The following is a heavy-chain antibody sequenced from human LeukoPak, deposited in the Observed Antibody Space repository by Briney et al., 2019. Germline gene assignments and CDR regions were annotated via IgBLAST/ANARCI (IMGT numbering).Heavy chain of an antibody. CDR3: ARELKYYYGSGSYYFDY. V-gene: IGHV1-2*06. Sequence: ASVKVSCKASGYTFTSYYMHWVRQAPGQGLEWMGRINPNSGGTNYAKKFQGRVTMTRDTSISTAYMELSRLRSDDTAVYYCARELKYYYGSGSYYFDYWGQGTLVTVSS. J-gene: IGHJ4*02. D-gene: IGHD3-10*01. CDR1: GYTFTSYY. CDR2: INPNSGGT.